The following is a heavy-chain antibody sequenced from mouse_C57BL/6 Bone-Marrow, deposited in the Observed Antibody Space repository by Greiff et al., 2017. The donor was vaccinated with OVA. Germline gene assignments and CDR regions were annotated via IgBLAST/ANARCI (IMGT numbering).Heavy chain of an antibody. CDR2: ILPSIGRT. Sequence: QVQLQQSGSELRSPGSSVKLSCKDFDSEVFPIAYMSWVRQQPGHGFEWIGGILPSIGRTIYGEKFEDKATLDADTLSNTAYLELNSLTSEDSAIYYCARHHYYGSSPWYFDVWGTGTTVTVSS. V-gene: IGHV15-2*01. J-gene: IGHJ1*03. D-gene: IGHD1-1*01. CDR1: DSEVFPIAY. CDR3: ARHHYYGSSPWYFDV.